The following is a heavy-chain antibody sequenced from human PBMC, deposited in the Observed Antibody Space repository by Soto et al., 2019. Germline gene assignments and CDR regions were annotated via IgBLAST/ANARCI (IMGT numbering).Heavy chain of an antibody. V-gene: IGHV3-33*01. D-gene: IGHD6-6*01. CDR1: GFTFSSYD. CDR3: ARENDEEYSSSSVSIDY. J-gene: IGHJ4*02. CDR2: IWYDGSNK. Sequence: PGGSLRLSCAASGFTFSSYDMHWVRQAPGKGLEWVAVIWYDGSNKYYADSVKGRFTISRDNSKNTLYLQMNSLRAEDTAVYYCARENDEEYSSSSVSIDYWGQGTLVTVSS.